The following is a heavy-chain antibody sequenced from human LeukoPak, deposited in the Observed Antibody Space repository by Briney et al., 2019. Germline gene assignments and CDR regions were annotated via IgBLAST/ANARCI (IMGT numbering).Heavy chain of an antibody. CDR2: IYYSGST. J-gene: IGHJ4*02. CDR3: ARAGSDYGLPRALDY. Sequence: SETLSLTCTVSGGSISSGGYYWSWIRQHPGKGLEWIGYIYYSGSTYYNPSLKSRVTISVDTSKNQFSLKLSSVTAADTAVYYCARAGSDYGLPRALDYWGQGTLVTVSS. V-gene: IGHV4-31*03. D-gene: IGHD4-17*01. CDR1: GGSISSGGYY.